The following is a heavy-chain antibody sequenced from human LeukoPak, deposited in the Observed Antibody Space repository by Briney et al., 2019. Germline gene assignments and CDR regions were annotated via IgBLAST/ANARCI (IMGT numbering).Heavy chain of an antibody. Sequence: SETLSLTCTVSGGSISSYYWSWIRQPAGKGLEWIGRIYISGSTNYNPSLKSRVTMSVDTSKNQFSLKLSSVTAADTAVYYCARDRGTWNDDGFDYWGQGTLVTVSS. D-gene: IGHD1-1*01. CDR2: IYISGST. CDR3: ARDRGTWNDDGFDY. V-gene: IGHV4-4*07. J-gene: IGHJ4*02. CDR1: GGSISSYY.